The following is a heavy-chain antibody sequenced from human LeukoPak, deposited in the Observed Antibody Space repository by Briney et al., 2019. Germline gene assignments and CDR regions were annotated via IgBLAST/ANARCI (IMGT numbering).Heavy chain of an antibody. J-gene: IGHJ2*01. Sequence: SETLSLTCTVSGGSVSSGSYYWSWIRQPPGKGLEWIGYIYYSGSTNYNPSLKSRVTISVDTSKNQFSLKLSSVTAADTAVYYCASDSSGYWYFDLWGRGTLVTVSS. CDR1: GGSVSSGSYY. V-gene: IGHV4-61*01. CDR2: IYYSGST. CDR3: ASDSSGYWYFDL. D-gene: IGHD3-22*01.